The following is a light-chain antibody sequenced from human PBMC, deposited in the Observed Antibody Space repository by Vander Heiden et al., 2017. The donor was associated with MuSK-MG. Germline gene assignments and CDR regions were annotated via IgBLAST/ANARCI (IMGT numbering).Light chain of an antibody. CDR1: SSDVGGYNY. V-gene: IGLV2-14*03. CDR3: SSYTSSSTLVV. J-gene: IGLJ2*01. Sequence: SALTPPAPVSGSPGQSITIPCTGTSSDVGGYNYGSWYQQHPGKAPKLMIYDVSNRPSGVSNRFSGSKSGNTASLTISGLQAEDEADYYCSSYTSSSTLVVFGGGTKLTVL. CDR2: DVS.